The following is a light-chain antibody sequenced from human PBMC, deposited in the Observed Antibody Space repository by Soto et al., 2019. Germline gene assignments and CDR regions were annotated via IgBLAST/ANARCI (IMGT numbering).Light chain of an antibody. Sequence: QSVLTQPASVSGSPGQSITISCTGTSSDVGGYNYVSWYQQHPGKAPKLMNYDVNNRPSGVSKRFSGSKTGNTASLTFSGLQAEDEADYYCSSYTSSSTRVFGTGTKVTVL. V-gene: IGLV2-14*01. CDR2: DVN. J-gene: IGLJ1*01. CDR3: SSYTSSSTRV. CDR1: SSDVGGYNY.